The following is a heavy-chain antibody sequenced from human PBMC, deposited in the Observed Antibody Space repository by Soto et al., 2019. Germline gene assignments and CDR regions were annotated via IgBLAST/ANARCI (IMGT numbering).Heavy chain of an antibody. Sequence: SETLSLTCTVSGGSISSYYWTWIRQPPGKGLEWIGYIYYSGSTTYNPSLKSRVTISVDTSKNQFSLKLSSVTTADTAVYYCARFLVQTTMGGVHWGPGPLVTVSS. D-gene: IGHD5-18*01. V-gene: IGHV4-59*01. J-gene: IGHJ4*02. CDR2: IYYSGST. CDR1: GGSISSYY. CDR3: ARFLVQTTMGGVH.